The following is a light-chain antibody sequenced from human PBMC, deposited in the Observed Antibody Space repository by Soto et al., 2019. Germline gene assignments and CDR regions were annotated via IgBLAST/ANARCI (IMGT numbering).Light chain of an antibody. Sequence: QSALTQDASVSGSPGQSITISCTGSINDFGNYNLVSWYQQHPDKAPKLIIYEGSKRPSGVSNRFSGSKLGNTASLTISGLQAEDEADYYCCSYAGSSTFVFGGGTKLTVL. CDR1: INDFGNYNL. V-gene: IGLV2-23*03. CDR3: CSYAGSSTFV. CDR2: EGS. J-gene: IGLJ2*01.